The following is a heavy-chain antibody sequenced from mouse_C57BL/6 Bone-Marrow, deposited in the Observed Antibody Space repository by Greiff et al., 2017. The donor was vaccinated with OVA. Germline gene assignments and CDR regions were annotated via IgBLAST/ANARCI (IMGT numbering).Heavy chain of an antibody. Sequence: QVQLQQPGAELVKPGASVKVSCKASGYTFTSYWMHWVKQRPGQGLEWIGRLHPSDSDTNYSQKFKGKATLTVDKSSSTAYMQLSSLTSEDSAVYYCAISYSNYAMDYWGQGTSVTVSS. CDR2: LHPSDSDT. CDR1: GYTFTSYW. V-gene: IGHV1-74*01. J-gene: IGHJ4*01. CDR3: AISYSNYAMDY. D-gene: IGHD2-5*01.